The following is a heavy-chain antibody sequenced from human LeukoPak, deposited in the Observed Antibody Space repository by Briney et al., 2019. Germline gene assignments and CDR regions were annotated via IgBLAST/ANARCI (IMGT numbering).Heavy chain of an antibody. J-gene: IGHJ4*02. CDR2: INWNGGNT. CDR3: AKDILAVAGTGDHFDY. V-gene: IGHV3-20*04. Sequence: GGSLRLSCAASGFTFDDYGMSWVRQAPGKGLEWVSGINWNGGNTGYADSVKGRFTISRDNAKNSLYLQMNSLRAEDTALYYCAKDILAVAGTGDHFDYWGQGTLVTVSS. CDR1: GFTFDDYG. D-gene: IGHD6-19*01.